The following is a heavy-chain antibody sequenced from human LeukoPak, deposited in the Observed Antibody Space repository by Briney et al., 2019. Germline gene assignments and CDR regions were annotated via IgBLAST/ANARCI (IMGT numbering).Heavy chain of an antibody. V-gene: IGHV4-59*08. J-gene: IGHJ4*02. CDR2: IYYSGST. CDR3: ARHYDSSGYHLSPFDF. D-gene: IGHD3-22*01. CDR1: GDSLSSYY. Sequence: SETLSLTCTVSGDSLSSYYWSWIRQPPGKGLEWIGYIYYSGSTNYNPSLKSRVTISVDTSKKQLSLKLSSVTAADTAVYYCARHYDSSGYHLSPFDFWGRGILVTVSS.